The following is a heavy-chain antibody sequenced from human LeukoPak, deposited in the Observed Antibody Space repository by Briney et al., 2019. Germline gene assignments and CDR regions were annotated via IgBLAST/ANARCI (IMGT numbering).Heavy chain of an antibody. D-gene: IGHD2-2*01. CDR3: ASGGYCSGNSCYLDY. CDR1: GFTFSSYI. J-gene: IGHJ4*02. V-gene: IGHV3-21*01. CDR2: ISSSGSYV. Sequence: GGSLRLSCAASGFTFSSYIMYWVRQAPGKGLEWVSSISSSGSYVYSADSVKGRFTISRDNAKNSLFLQMNSLRAEDTAVYYCASGGYCSGNSCYLDYWGQGTLVTVSS.